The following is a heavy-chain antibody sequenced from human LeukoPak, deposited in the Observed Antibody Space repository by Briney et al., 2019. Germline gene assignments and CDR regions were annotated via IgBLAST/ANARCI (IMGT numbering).Heavy chain of an antibody. J-gene: IGHJ4*02. CDR3: ARGGLATGLGRFDY. D-gene: IGHD2-15*01. CDR2: ISSSGSTI. Sequence: PGGSLRLSCAASGFTFNNYEMNWVRQAPGKGLEWVSYISSSGSTIYYADSVKGRFTISRDNAKNSLSLQMNSLRAEDTAVYYCARGGLATGLGRFDYWGQGTLVTVSS. V-gene: IGHV3-48*03. CDR1: GFTFNNYE.